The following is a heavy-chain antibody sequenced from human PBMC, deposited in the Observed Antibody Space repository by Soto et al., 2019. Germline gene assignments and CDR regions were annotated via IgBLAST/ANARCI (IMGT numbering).Heavy chain of an antibody. CDR3: ARDPLDCSGGSCYSGWFDP. CDR1: GGTFSSYA. V-gene: IGHV1-69*01. Sequence: QVQLVQSGAEVKKPGSSVKVSCKASGGTFSSYAISWVRQAPGQGLEWMGGIIPIFGTANYAQKFQGRVTITADESTSTASMELSSLRSEDTAVYYCARDPLDCSGGSCYSGWFDPWGQGTLVTVSS. J-gene: IGHJ5*02. D-gene: IGHD2-15*01. CDR2: IIPIFGTA.